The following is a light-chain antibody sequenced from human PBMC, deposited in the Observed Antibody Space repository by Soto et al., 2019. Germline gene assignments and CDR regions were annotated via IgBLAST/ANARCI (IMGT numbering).Light chain of an antibody. CDR3: QSYDSSLSGVV. V-gene: IGLV1-40*01. Sequence: QSVLTQPPSASETPGQRVTISCSGSSSNIGSNTVNWYQQVPGTAPKLLIFDNTNRPSGVPDRFSGSKSGTSASLAISGLQPEDEADYYCQSYDSSLSGVVFGGGTKVTVL. J-gene: IGLJ2*01. CDR1: SSNIGSNT. CDR2: DNT.